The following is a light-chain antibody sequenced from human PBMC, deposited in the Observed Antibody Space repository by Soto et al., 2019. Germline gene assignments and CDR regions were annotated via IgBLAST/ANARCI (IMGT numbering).Light chain of an antibody. CDR1: QSVNIH. CDR2: GAS. Sequence: EIVMTQSPATLSVSPGERATLSCRASQSVNIHLAWYQQKPGQAPRLLIYGASSRATGIPDRFSGSGSGTDFTLTISRLEPEDCAVYYCQQFGGSLTWTFGQGTKVDIK. V-gene: IGKV3-20*01. J-gene: IGKJ1*01. CDR3: QQFGGSLTWT.